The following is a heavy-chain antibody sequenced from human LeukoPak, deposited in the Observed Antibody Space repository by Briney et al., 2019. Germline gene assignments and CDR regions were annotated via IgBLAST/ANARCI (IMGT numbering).Heavy chain of an antibody. J-gene: IGHJ4*02. CDR1: GFTFSSYA. D-gene: IGHD6-19*01. CDR2: ISYDGSNK. Sequence: PGRSLRLSCAASGFTFSSYAMHWVRQAPGKGLEWVAAISYDGSNKYYADSVKGRFTISRDNSKNTLYLQMNSLRAEDTAVYYCARGSYSSGRSGFDYWGQGTLVTVSS. CDR3: ARGSYSSGRSGFDY. V-gene: IGHV3-30-3*01.